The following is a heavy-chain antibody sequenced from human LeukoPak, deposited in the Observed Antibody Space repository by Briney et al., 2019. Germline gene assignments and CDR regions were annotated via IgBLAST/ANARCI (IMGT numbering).Heavy chain of an antibody. CDR1: GFNFSAYA. D-gene: IGHD6-13*01. CDR3: ARVPSQQLVPEYFDF. V-gene: IGHV3-30*01. Sequence: GGSLRLSCAASGFNFSAYAMHWVRQAPGKGLEWVAVISFDGSHKYYADSVKGRFTISRDNSKNTVYLKMDSLRAEDRAVYYCARVPSQQLVPEYFDFWGQGTLVTVSS. J-gene: IGHJ4*02. CDR2: ISFDGSHK.